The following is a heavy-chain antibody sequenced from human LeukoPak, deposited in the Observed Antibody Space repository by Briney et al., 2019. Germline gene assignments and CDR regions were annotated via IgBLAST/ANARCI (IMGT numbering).Heavy chain of an antibody. CDR2: IRRSGST. D-gene: IGHD1-20*01. V-gene: IGHV4-34*01. J-gene: IGHJ3*02. CDR1: GGSFSDYY. Sequence: PSETLSLTCAVYGGSFSDYYWNWFRQPPGKGLEWIGDIRRSGSTYYNPSLESRVTISLDTSKNQFSLKLSSVTAADTAVYYCARDHITDAFDIWGQGTMVTVSS. CDR3: ARDHITDAFDI.